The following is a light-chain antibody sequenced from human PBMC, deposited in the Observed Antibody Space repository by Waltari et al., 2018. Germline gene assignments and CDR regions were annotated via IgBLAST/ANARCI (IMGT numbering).Light chain of an antibody. CDR3: NSYAGSNSVV. Sequence: QSALTQPPSASGSPGQSVSISCTGTSSDVGTYHAVSWYQQHPGKAPELIIYDVSERPSGVPDRFSGSKSANTASLTVSGLQAEDEADYYCNSYAGSNSVVFGGGTKLTVL. CDR2: DVS. J-gene: IGLJ3*02. CDR1: SSDVGTYHA. V-gene: IGLV2-8*01.